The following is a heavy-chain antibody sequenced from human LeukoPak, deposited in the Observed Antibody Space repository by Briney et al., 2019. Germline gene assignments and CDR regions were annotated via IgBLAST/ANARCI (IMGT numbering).Heavy chain of an antibody. V-gene: IGHV4-4*07. CDR1: GGSTNNYY. D-gene: IGHD3-22*01. J-gene: IGHJ4*02. Sequence: SETLSLTCTVSGGSTNNYYWSWIRQPAGKGLEWIGLIYSSGSTSYNPSLKSRVTMSVDTSKKQFSLTLSSVTAADTAVYYCARGKLHRYYYATSGYLYFDYWGQGTLVTVSS. CDR2: IYSSGST. CDR3: ARGKLHRYYYATSGYLYFDY.